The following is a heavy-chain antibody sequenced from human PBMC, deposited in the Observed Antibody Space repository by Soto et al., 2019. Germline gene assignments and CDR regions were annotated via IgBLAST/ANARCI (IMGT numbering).Heavy chain of an antibody. CDR1: GGTFSSYA. CDR2: IIPIFGTA. J-gene: IGHJ3*02. CDR3: ARETRTTWGPGAFDI. Sequence: QVQLVQSGAEVKKPGSSVKVSCKASGGTFSSYAISWVRQAPGPGLEWMGGIIPIFGTANYAQKFQGRGTITGDESASTAYMELSSLRSEVTAVYYCARETRTTWGPGAFDIWGQGTMVTVSS. V-gene: IGHV1-69*01. D-gene: IGHD4-17*01.